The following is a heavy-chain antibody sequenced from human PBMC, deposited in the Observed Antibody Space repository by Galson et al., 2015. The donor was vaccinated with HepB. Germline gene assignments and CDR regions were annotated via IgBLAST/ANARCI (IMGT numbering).Heavy chain of an antibody. CDR1: GFTFSSYA. D-gene: IGHD2-15*01. CDR2: ISYDGSNK. V-gene: IGHV3-30-3*01. CDR3: AREGGIVVVVAATLDY. Sequence: SLRLSCAASGFTFSSYAMHWVRQAPGKGLEWVAVISYDGSNKYYADSVKGRFTISRDSSKNTLYLQMNSLRAEDTAVYYCAREGGIVVVVAATLDYWGQGTLVTVSS. J-gene: IGHJ4*02.